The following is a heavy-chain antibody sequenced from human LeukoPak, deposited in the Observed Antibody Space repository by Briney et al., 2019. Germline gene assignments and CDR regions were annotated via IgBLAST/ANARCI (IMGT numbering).Heavy chain of an antibody. CDR2: INHSGST. J-gene: IGHJ4*02. V-gene: IGHV4-34*01. D-gene: IGHD2-8*01. Sequence: SETLSLTCAVYGGSFSGYYWSWIRQPPGKGLEWIGEINHSGSTNYIPSLKSRVTISVDTSKNQFSLKLSSVTAADTAVYYCARIPRVLYCTNGVCRRYYFDYWGQGTLVTVSS. CDR3: ARIPRVLYCTNGVCRRYYFDY. CDR1: GGSFSGYY.